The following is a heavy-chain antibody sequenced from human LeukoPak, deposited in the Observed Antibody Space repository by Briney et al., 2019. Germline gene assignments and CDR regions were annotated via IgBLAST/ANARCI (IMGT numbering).Heavy chain of an antibody. CDR1: GFTFNTYA. CDR2: ISYDGSDK. CDR3: AKAVGRISWSFDY. D-gene: IGHD6-13*01. V-gene: IGHV3-30*18. J-gene: IGHJ4*02. Sequence: GGSLRLSCEASGFTFNTYAMHWVRQPPGKGLEWVALISYDGSDKIYTDSVKGRFTISRDNSESTLYLQMDSLRGDDAAVYYCAKAVGRISWSFDYWGQGALVTVSS.